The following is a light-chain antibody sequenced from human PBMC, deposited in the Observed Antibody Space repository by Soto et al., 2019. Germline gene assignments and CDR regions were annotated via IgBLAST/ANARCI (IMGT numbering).Light chain of an antibody. V-gene: IGKV3-15*01. J-gene: IGKJ2*01. Sequence: EIVMTQSPATLSVSPGERATLSCRASQSVTNKVAWYQHKPGQAPRLLIYGASTRSPGIPARFCGSGSGTAVTLTSSSLQFEDFAVYYWQQYNNWSPMYTFGQGTKLEI. CDR2: GAS. CDR3: QQYNNWSPMYT. CDR1: QSVTNK.